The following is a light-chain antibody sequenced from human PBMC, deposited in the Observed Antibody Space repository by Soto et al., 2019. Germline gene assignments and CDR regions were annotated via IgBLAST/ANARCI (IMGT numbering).Light chain of an antibody. Sequence: QSVLTQPPSASGSPGQSVTISCTGTSSDVGGYNYVSWCQQHPGKAPKLIIYEVSQRPSGVPDRFSGSKSGNTASLTVSGLQAEDEADYYCSSYAGSNYVFGTGTKVTVL. CDR2: EVS. CDR3: SSYAGSNYV. J-gene: IGLJ1*01. CDR1: SSDVGGYNY. V-gene: IGLV2-8*01.